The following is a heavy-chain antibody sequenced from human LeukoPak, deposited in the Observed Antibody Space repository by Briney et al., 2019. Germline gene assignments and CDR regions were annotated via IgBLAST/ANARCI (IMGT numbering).Heavy chain of an antibody. CDR3: ARDDFWSAPRY. CDR1: GFTFSS. Sequence: GGSLRLSCAASGFTFSSMHWVRQAPGKGLEWVAFIRYDGSNKYYADSVKGRFTISRDNSKNTLYLQMNSLRAEDTAVYYCARDDFWSAPRYWGQGTLVTVSS. J-gene: IGHJ4*02. CDR2: IRYDGSNK. D-gene: IGHD3-3*01. V-gene: IGHV3-30*02.